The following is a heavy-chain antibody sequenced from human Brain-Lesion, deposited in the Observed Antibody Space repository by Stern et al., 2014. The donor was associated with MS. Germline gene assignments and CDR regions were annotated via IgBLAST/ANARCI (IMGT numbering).Heavy chain of an antibody. D-gene: IGHD2-2*01. CDR2: IFNRASP. CDR3: ARGRVVPGFQYYATDV. Sequence: VQLVESGPGLVKPSQTLSLSCTVSGGSISSGGYYWSWIRQPAGKGLGWIGRIFNRASPGYNPSLKSRVTISIDTSKNQFSLRLNSMTAADTAVYYCARGRVVPGFQYYATDVWGQGTTVIVSS. CDR1: GGSISSGGYY. J-gene: IGHJ6*02. V-gene: IGHV4-61*02.